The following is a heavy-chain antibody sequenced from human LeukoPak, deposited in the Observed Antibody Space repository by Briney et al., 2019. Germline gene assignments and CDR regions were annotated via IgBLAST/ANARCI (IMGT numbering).Heavy chain of an antibody. J-gene: IGHJ5*01. CDR3: ARAPVQDLSFVGWFDS. CDR2: ISASGTT. CDR1: GGSVGSDS. D-gene: IGHD1-26*01. V-gene: IGHV4-4*07. Sequence: SETLSLTCTVSGGSVGSDSWNWIRLPAGKGLESIGRISASGTTNYSPSLFSRVTMSVDTSGNKFSLKLNSVTAADTAVYFCARAPVQDLSFVGWFDSWGQGALVIVSS.